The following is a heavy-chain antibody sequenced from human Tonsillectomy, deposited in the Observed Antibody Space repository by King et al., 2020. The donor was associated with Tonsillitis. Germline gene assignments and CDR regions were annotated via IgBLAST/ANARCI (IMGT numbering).Heavy chain of an antibody. CDR3: ARQVRDSDAFDI. Sequence: QLVQSGAEVKKPGDSLRISCEGSGNSFTRHWITWVRQMPGKGLEWRGIINPSDSETRNSPSFQGQVTISADKSTATASLQWNRLKASDTAIYYCARQVRDSDAFDIWGQGTVVTVSS. V-gene: IGHV5-51*01. J-gene: IGHJ3*02. CDR1: GNSFTRHW. CDR2: INPSDSET.